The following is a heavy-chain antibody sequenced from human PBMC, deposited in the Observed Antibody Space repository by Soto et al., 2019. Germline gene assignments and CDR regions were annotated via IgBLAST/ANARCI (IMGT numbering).Heavy chain of an antibody. J-gene: IGHJ6*03. V-gene: IGHV3-48*01. D-gene: IGHD7-27*01. CDR2: SSSSSSVI. CDR1: GFILSDCA. CDR3: ARDLSWGSNWYYYMDV. Sequence: EVQLVESGGGLVQPGGSLRLSCATSGFILSDCAMNWVRQAPGKGLEWVSYSSSSSSVIDYADSVKGRFTVSRDNARNSLYLPMNSLRAEDTAVYYCARDLSWGSNWYYYMDVWGKGTTVTVSS.